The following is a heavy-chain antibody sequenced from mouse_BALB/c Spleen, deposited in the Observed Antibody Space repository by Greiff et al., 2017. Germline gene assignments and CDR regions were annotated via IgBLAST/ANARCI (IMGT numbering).Heavy chain of an antibody. Sequence: EVQVVESGGGLVKPGGSLKLSCAASGFTFSSYAMSWVRQTPEKRLEWVASISSGGSTYYPDSVKGRFTISRDNARIILYLQMSSLRSEDTAMYYCADYGSDYWGQGTTLTVSS. V-gene: IGHV5-6-5*01. D-gene: IGHD1-1*01. CDR1: GFTFSSYA. CDR3: ADYGSDY. J-gene: IGHJ2*01. CDR2: ISSGGST.